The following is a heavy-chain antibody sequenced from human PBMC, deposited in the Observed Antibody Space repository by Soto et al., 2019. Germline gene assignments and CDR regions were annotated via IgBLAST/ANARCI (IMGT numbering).Heavy chain of an antibody. CDR2: ITDSGYNS. Sequence: LRLSCSASGFTFSRFFMSWGRQAPGKGLEWVADITDSGYNSKEADSVTGRFTISRDNSNSTLYLQMHSLRAEDTAIYYCAQNGQWLATHPVAWGQGSLVTVSS. V-gene: IGHV3-23*01. CDR3: AQNGQWLATHPVA. CDR1: GFTFSRFF. J-gene: IGHJ4*02. D-gene: IGHD6-19*01.